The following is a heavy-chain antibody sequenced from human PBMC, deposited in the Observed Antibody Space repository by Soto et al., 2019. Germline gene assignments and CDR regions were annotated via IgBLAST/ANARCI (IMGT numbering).Heavy chain of an antibody. J-gene: IGHJ6*03. Sequence: GGSLRLSCAASGFTFSSYSMNWVRQAPGKGLEWVSYISSSSSTIYYADSVKGRFTISRDNAKNSLYLQMNSLRAEDTAVYYCASPFENYMDVWGKGTTVTVPS. CDR2: ISSSSSTI. V-gene: IGHV3-48*01. CDR3: ASPFENYMDV. CDR1: GFTFSSYS. D-gene: IGHD3-9*01.